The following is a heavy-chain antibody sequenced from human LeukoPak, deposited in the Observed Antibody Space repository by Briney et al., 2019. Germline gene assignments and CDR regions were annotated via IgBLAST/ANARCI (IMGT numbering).Heavy chain of an antibody. Sequence: SETLSLTCAVYGGSFSGYYWSWIRQPPGKGLEWIGEIDHSGSTNYNPSLKSRVTISVDTSKNQFSLKLSSVTAADTAMYYCARGTLYSGWSYYFDYWGQGSQVTVSS. CDR1: GGSFSGYY. CDR3: ARGTLYSGWSYYFDY. D-gene: IGHD6-19*01. CDR2: IDHSGST. J-gene: IGHJ4*02. V-gene: IGHV4-34*01.